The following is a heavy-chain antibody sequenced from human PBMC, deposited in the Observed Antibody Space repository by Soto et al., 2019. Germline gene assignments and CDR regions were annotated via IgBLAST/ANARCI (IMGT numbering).Heavy chain of an antibody. CDR3: ARGIQYCSGGSCPFDY. Sequence: GGSLRLSCAASGFTVSSNYMSWVRQAPGKGLEWVSVIYSGGSTYYADSVKGRFTISRHNSKNTLYLQMNSLRAEDTAVYYCARGIQYCSGGSCPFDYWGQGTLVTVSS. D-gene: IGHD2-15*01. CDR1: GFTVSSNY. V-gene: IGHV3-53*04. CDR2: IYSGGST. J-gene: IGHJ4*02.